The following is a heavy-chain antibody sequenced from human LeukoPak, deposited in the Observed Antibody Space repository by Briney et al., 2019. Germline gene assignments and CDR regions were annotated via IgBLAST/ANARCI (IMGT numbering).Heavy chain of an antibody. CDR3: ARVAAGPRGSYYYYYMDV. D-gene: IGHD6-13*01. V-gene: IGHV1-69*05. CDR1: GGTFSSYA. J-gene: IGHJ6*03. CDR2: IIPIFGTA. Sequence: ASVKVSCKGSGGTFSSYAISWVRQAPGQGLEWMGGIIPIFGTANYAQKFQGRVTITTDESTSTAYMELSSLRSEDTAVYYCARVAAGPRGSYYYYYMDVWGKGTTVTVSS.